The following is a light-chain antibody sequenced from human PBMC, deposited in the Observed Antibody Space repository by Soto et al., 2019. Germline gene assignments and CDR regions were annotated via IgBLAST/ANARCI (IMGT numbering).Light chain of an antibody. CDR3: QQYNSYSWT. CDR1: QSISTH. Sequence: DIQMTQSPSSLSASVGDRVSITCRASQSISTHLSWYQQKPGKAPKLLIYDASSLESGVPSRFSGSGSGTEFTLTISSLQPDDFATYYCQQYNSYSWTFGQGTKVDNK. V-gene: IGKV1-5*01. CDR2: DAS. J-gene: IGKJ1*01.